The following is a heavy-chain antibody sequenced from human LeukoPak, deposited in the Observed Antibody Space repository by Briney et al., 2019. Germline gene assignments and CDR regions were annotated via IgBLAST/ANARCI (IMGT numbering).Heavy chain of an antibody. Sequence: PSQTLSLTCTVSGGSISSGGYYWSWIRQPPGKGLEWIGYIYHSGSTYYNPSLKSRVTISVDRSKNQFSLKLSSVTAADTAVYYCARSTVRVYFDYWGQGTLVTVSS. CDR1: GGSISSGGYY. V-gene: IGHV4-30-2*01. D-gene: IGHD3-10*02. CDR3: ARSTVRVYFDY. J-gene: IGHJ4*02. CDR2: IYHSGST.